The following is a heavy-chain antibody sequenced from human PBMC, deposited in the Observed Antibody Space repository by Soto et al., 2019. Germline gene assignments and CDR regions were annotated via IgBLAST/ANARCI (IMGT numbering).Heavy chain of an antibody. CDR1: GFTLQNYA. Sequence: VGSLRLSCTASGFTLQNYAMAWVRQAPGKGLEWVSTLIGGHYGTAYSYSVKGRFTVSRDNSKNCLYLQMNSLGVEDTAMYFCAKGKSTGDIDWFDPWGQGSLVTVSS. D-gene: IGHD3-10*01. V-gene: IGHV3-23*01. CDR2: LIGGHYGT. J-gene: IGHJ5*02. CDR3: AKGKSTGDIDWFDP.